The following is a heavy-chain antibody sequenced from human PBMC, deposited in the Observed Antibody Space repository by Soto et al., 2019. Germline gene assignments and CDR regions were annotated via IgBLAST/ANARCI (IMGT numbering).Heavy chain of an antibody. J-gene: IGHJ4*02. CDR2: INHSGST. CDR3: ATRQKLSDY. V-gene: IGHV4-34*01. D-gene: IGHD1-1*01. Sequence: QVQLQQWGAGLLKPSETLSLTCAVYGGSFSGYYWSWIRQPPGKGLEWIGEINHSGSTNYNPSLSSRVTISVDTSKNQFSLKLSSVTAADTDVYYCATRQKLSDYWGQGTLVTVSS. CDR1: GGSFSGYY.